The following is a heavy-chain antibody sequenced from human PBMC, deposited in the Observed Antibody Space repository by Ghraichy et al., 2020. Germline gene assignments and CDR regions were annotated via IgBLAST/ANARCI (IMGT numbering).Heavy chain of an antibody. J-gene: IGHJ2*01. CDR3: AKDGSGTFDDWYFDL. CDR1: GFTFTNYA. V-gene: IGHV3-23*01. Sequence: GESLNISCSASGFTFTNYAMSWVRQAPGQGLQWVSGIVPGGGSTYYADSVDGRFTISRDNSKNTLYLQMDSLGAEDTAVYFCAKDGSGTFDDWYFDLWGRGTLVTVSS. D-gene: IGHD1-26*01. CDR2: IVPGGGST.